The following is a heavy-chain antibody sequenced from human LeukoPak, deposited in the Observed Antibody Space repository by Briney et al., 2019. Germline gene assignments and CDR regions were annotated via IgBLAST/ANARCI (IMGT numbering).Heavy chain of an antibody. CDR2: INHSGST. CDR3: ARLGGSFDP. Sequence: SETLSLTCAVYGGSFSGYYWSWIRQPPGKGPEWIGEINHSGSTNYNPSLKSRVTISVDTSKNQFSLKLSSVTAADTAVYYCARLGGSFDPWGKGTLVTVSS. V-gene: IGHV4-34*01. CDR1: GGSFSGYY. J-gene: IGHJ5*02. D-gene: IGHD1-26*01.